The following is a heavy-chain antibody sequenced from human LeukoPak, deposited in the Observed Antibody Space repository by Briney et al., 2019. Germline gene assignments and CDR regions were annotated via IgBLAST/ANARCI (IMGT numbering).Heavy chain of an antibody. CDR2: IYPGDSDT. D-gene: IGHD6-19*01. V-gene: IGHV5-51*01. CDR3: ARRANSGWLLASYFDC. J-gene: IGHJ4*02. CDR1: GYSFTNYG. Sequence: GESLKISCKGSGYSFTNYGIAWVRQMPGKGLEWMGIIYPGDSDTRYTPSFQGQVTISVDKSITTAYLQWSSLKASDTAIYYCARRANSGWLLASYFDCWGQGTLVTVSS.